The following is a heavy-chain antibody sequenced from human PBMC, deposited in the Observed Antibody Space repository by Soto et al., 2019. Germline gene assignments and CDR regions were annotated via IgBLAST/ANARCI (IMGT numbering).Heavy chain of an antibody. Sequence: QVQLVQSGAEVKKPASSVKVSCKASGGTFSSYAISWVRQAPGQGLEWMGGIIPIFGTADYAQKLQGRVTITADESTSTAYMELSSLRSEDTAVYYCATHWTGVPRYYYGMDVWGQGTTVTVSS. CDR3: ATHWTGVPRYYYGMDV. CDR2: IIPIFGTA. CDR1: GGTFSSYA. V-gene: IGHV1-69*12. D-gene: IGHD2-8*02. J-gene: IGHJ6*02.